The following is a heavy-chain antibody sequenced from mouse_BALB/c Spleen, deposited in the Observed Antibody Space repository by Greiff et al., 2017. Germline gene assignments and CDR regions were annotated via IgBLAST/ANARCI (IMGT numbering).Heavy chain of an antibody. D-gene: IGHD1-1*01. CDR1: GYSITSGYY. CDR2: ISYDGSN. CDR3: ARGGYGSSYWYFDV. V-gene: IGHV3-6*02. Sequence: DVKLQESGPGLVKPSQSLSLTCSVTGYSITSGYYWNWIRQFPGNKLEWMGYISYDGSNNYNPSLKNRISITRDTSKNQFFLKLNSVTTEDTATYYCARGGYGSSYWYFDVWGAGTTVTVSS. J-gene: IGHJ1*01.